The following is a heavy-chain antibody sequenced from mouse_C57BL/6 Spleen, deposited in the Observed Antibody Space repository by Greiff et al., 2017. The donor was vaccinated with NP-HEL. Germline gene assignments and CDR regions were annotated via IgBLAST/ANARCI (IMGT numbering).Heavy chain of an antibody. J-gene: IGHJ4*01. CDR3: ARDYSLGAMDY. Sequence: EVKVVESGGGLVKPGGSLKLSCAASGFTFSSYAMSWVRQTPEKRLEWVATISDGGSYTYYPDNVKGRFTISRDNAKNNLYLQMSHLKSEDTAMYYCARDYSLGAMDYWGQGTSVTVSS. V-gene: IGHV5-4*01. D-gene: IGHD6-2*01. CDR1: GFTFSSYA. CDR2: ISDGGSYT.